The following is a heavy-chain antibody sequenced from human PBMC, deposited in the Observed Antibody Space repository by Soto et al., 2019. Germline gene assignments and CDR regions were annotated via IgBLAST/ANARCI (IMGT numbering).Heavy chain of an antibody. Sequence: GGSLRLSCAASGFTFSSYGMHWVRQAPGKGLEWVAVISYDGSNKYYADSVKGRFTISRDNSKNTLYLQMNSLRAEDTAVYYCADGGAYCSGGSCYSAEYFQHWGQGTLVTVSS. CDR2: ISYDGSNK. D-gene: IGHD2-15*01. V-gene: IGHV3-30*03. J-gene: IGHJ1*01. CDR3: ADGGAYCSGGSCYSAEYFQH. CDR1: GFTFSSYG.